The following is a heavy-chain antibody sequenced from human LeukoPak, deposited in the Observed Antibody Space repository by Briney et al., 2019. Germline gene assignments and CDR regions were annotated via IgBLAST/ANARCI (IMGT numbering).Heavy chain of an antibody. V-gene: IGHV1-69*01. Sequence: GASVKVSCKASGGTFSSYAISWVRQAPGQGLEWMGGIILIFGTANYAQKFQGRVTITADESTSTAYMELSSLRSEDTAVYYCATANLDYYYYGMDVWGQGTTVTVSS. CDR3: ATANLDYYYYGMDV. CDR1: GGTFSSYA. J-gene: IGHJ6*02. CDR2: IILIFGTA. D-gene: IGHD6-25*01.